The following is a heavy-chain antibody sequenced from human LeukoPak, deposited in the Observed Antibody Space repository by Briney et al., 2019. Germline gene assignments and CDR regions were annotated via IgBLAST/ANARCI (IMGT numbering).Heavy chain of an antibody. J-gene: IGHJ4*02. CDR1: GFTFSDYY. V-gene: IGHV3-11*01. CDR2: ISSSGSTI. D-gene: IGHD3-3*01. CDR3: AKVANNFWSGLDY. Sequence: GGSLRLSCAASGFTFSDYYMSWIRQAPGKGLEWVSYISSSGSTIYYADSVKGRFTLSRDNSKSTLYLQMNSLRAEDTAIYYCAKVANNFWSGLDYWGQGALVTVSS.